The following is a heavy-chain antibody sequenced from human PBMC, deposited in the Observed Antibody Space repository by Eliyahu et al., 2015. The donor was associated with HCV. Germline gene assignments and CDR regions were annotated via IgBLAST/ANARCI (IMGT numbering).Heavy chain of an antibody. CDR1: GGSISSYY. CDR3: ARVGDYYDSSGYSNWFDP. V-gene: IGHV4-59*01. CDR2: IYYSGST. J-gene: IGHJ5*02. Sequence: QVQLQESGPGLVKPSETLSLTCTVSGGSISSYYWSWIRQPPGKGLEWIGYIYYSGSTHYNPSLKSRVTISVDTSKNQFSLKLSSVTAADTAVYYCARVGDYYDSSGYSNWFDPWGQGTLVTVSS. D-gene: IGHD3-22*01.